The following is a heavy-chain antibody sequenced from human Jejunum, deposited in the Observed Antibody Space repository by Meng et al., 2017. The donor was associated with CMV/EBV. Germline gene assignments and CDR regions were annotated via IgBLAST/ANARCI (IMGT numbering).Heavy chain of an antibody. CDR3: VIVRNYNYDSSGHFLDY. J-gene: IGHJ4*02. Sequence: FNIYWMTWVRQAPGKGLEWVADIKNDGNEQNSVDSVKGRFTISRDNVRNSLYLQMNSLRVEDTAVYYCVIVRNYNYDSSGHFLDYWGQGTLVTVSS. CDR2: IKNDGNEQ. D-gene: IGHD3-22*01. V-gene: IGHV3-7*01. CDR1: FNIYW.